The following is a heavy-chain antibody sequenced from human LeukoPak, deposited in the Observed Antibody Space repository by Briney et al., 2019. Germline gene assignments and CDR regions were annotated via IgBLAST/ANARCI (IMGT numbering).Heavy chain of an antibody. CDR2: ISSRGST. CDR3: ARLNPLEHLFSFYFDS. CDR1: GDSISNGHYY. V-gene: IGHV4-39*01. Sequence: SETLSLTCSVSGDSISNGHYYWGWIRQPPGKGLEWLATISSRGSTFYNPSLKRRVTISVDTSKNQISLNLSSVTASDTSLYYCARLNPLEHLFSFYFDSWGQGILATVSS. D-gene: IGHD3-3*01. J-gene: IGHJ4*02.